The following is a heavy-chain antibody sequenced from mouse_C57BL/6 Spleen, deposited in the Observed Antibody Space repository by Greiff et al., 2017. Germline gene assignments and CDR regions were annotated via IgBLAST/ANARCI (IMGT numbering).Heavy chain of an antibody. Sequence: VQLQQSGPELVKPGASVKISCKASGYTFTDYYMNWVKQSHGKSLEWIGYINPNNGGTSYNQKFKGKATLTVNKSSSTAYMELRSLTSEDSAVYYCASNYDYDVFAYWGQGTLVTVSA. CDR1: GYTFTDYY. J-gene: IGHJ3*01. D-gene: IGHD2-4*01. V-gene: IGHV1-26*01. CDR3: ASNYDYDVFAY. CDR2: INPNNGGT.